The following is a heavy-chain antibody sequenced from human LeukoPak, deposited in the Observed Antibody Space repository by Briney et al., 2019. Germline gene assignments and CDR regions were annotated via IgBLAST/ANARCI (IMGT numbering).Heavy chain of an antibody. CDR3: ARGIIRGAATFDY. CDR1: GGSISSGGYY. D-gene: IGHD1-14*01. V-gene: IGHV4-31*03. CDR2: IYYSGST. Sequence: TSQTLSLTCTVSGGSISSGGYYWSWIRQHPGKGLEWIGYIYYSGSTYYNPSLKSRVTISVDTSKDQFSLKLSSVTAADTAVYYCARGIIRGAATFDYWGQGTLVTVSS. J-gene: IGHJ4*02.